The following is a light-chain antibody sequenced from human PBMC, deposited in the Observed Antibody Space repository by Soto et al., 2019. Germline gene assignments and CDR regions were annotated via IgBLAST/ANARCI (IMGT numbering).Light chain of an antibody. J-gene: IGKJ4*01. CDR3: QQRSNWFT. CDR2: DAS. Sequence: EIVLTQSPATLSLSPGERATLSSRASQSVSSYLAWYQQKPGQAPRLLIYDASNRATGIPARFSGSGSGTDFTLTISGLEPEDFAVYYCQQRSNWFTFGGGTKVDIK. V-gene: IGKV3-11*01. CDR1: QSVSSY.